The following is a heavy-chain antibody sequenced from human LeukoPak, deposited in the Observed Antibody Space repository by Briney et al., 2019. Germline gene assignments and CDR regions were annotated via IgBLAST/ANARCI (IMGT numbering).Heavy chain of an antibody. CDR1: GGSFSGYY. Sequence: SETLSLTCAVYGGSFSGYYWSWIRQPPGKGLEWIGEINHSGSTNYNPSLKSRVTISVDTSKNQCSLKLSSVTAADTAVYYCARGVGDSSGYPFDYWGQGTLVTVSS. D-gene: IGHD3-22*01. CDR3: ARGVGDSSGYPFDY. V-gene: IGHV4-34*01. J-gene: IGHJ4*02. CDR2: INHSGST.